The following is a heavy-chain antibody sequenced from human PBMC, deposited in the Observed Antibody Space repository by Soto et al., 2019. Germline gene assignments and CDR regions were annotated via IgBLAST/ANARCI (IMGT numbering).Heavy chain of an antibody. Sequence: GSLRLSCAASGFTFSSYGMHWVRQAPGKGLEWVAVISYDGSNKYYADSVKGRFTISRDNSKNTLYLQMNRLRAEDTAVYYCAKDFRIQGYYYYGMDVWGQGTTVTVSS. V-gene: IGHV3-30*18. D-gene: IGHD5-18*01. CDR3: AKDFRIQGYYYYGMDV. J-gene: IGHJ6*02. CDR1: GFTFSSYG. CDR2: ISYDGSNK.